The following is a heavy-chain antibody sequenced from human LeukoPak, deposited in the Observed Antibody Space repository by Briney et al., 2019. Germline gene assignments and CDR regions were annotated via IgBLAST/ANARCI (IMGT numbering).Heavy chain of an antibody. CDR2: FYPGDSDT. D-gene: IGHD2-2*02. CDR3: ARQIVVVPAAIPKAADY. CDR1: GYNFTSYW. V-gene: IGHV5-51*01. Sequence: GESLKISCKGSGYNFTSYWIGWVRQMPGKGLEWMGIFYPGDSDTRYSPSFQGQVTISADKSISTAYLQWSSLKASDTAMYYCARQIVVVPAAIPKAADYWGQGTLVTVSS. J-gene: IGHJ4*02.